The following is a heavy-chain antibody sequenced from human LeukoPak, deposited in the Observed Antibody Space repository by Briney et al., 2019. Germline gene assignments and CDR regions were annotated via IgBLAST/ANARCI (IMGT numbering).Heavy chain of an antibody. Sequence: PSETLSLTCTVSGGSISSGGYYWSWIRQPPGKGLEWIGYIYHSGSTYYNPSLKSRVTISVDRSRNQFSLKLSSVTAADTAVYYCARVGAIQLDYIGWGQGTLVTVSS. D-gene: IGHD5-18*01. V-gene: IGHV4-30-2*01. CDR1: GGSISSGGYY. CDR2: IYHSGST. CDR3: ARVGAIQLDYIG. J-gene: IGHJ4*02.